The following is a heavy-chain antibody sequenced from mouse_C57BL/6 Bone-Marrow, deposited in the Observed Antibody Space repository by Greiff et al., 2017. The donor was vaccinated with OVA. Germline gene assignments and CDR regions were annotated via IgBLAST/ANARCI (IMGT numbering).Heavy chain of an antibody. CDR2: INPGSGGT. V-gene: IGHV1-54*01. J-gene: IGHJ3*01. CDR3: AGTHNSAWFAY. D-gene: IGHD3-1*01. CDR1: GYAFTNYL. Sequence: QVQLQQSGAELVRPGTSVKVSCKASGYAFTNYLIEWVKQRPGQGLEWIGVINPGSGGTNYNKKFKGKATLTADKSSSTAYMQLSSLTSEDSAVDFCAGTHNSAWFAYWGQGTMVTVSA.